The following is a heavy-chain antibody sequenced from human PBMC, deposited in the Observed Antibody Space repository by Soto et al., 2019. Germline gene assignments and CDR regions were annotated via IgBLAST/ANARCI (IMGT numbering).Heavy chain of an antibody. V-gene: IGHV1-69*02. Sequence: SVKVSCKASGGTFSSYTISWVRQAPGQGLEWMGRIIPILGIANYAQKFQGRVTITADKSTSTAYMELSSLRSEDTAVYYCAGAYCSSTSCYAGGLYYYYMDVWGKGTTVTVSS. J-gene: IGHJ6*03. CDR2: IIPILGIA. D-gene: IGHD2-2*01. CDR1: GGTFSSYT. CDR3: AGAYCSSTSCYAGGLYYYYMDV.